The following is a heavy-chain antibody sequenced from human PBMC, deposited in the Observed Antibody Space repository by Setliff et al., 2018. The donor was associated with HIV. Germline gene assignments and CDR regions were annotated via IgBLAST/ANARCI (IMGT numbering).Heavy chain of an antibody. CDR3: ARGGGRYCSGGSCSSRFHYYYYYMDV. D-gene: IGHD2-15*01. Sequence: GSLRLSCAASGFIFSSYSMNWVRQAPGKGLEWVSYISSSTSTIYYADSVKGRFTISRDNAKNSLYLQMKGLRAEDTALYYCARGGGRYCSGGSCSSRFHYYYYYMDVWGKGTTVTVSS. V-gene: IGHV3-48*01. CDR2: ISSSTSTI. J-gene: IGHJ6*03. CDR1: GFIFSSYS.